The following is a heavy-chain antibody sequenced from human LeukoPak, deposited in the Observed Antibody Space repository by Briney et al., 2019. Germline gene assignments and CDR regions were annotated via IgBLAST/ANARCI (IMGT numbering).Heavy chain of an antibody. CDR3: ARQLDTAMAWYFDL. CDR2: IYTSGST. CDR1: GGSISSYY. V-gene: IGHV4-4*07. J-gene: IGHJ2*01. Sequence: SETLSLTCTVSGGSISSYYWSWIRQPAGKGLEWIGRIYTSGSTNYNPSLKSRVTMSADTSKNQFSLKLSSVTAADTAVYYCARQLDTAMAWYFDLWGRGTLVTVSS. D-gene: IGHD5-18*01.